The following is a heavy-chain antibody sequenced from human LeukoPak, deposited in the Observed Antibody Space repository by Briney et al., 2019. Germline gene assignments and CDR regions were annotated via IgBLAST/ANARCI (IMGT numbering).Heavy chain of an antibody. D-gene: IGHD3-9*01. CDR1: GFAFNTYS. CDR3: ARDLIVINFDWHHWYFDL. V-gene: IGHV3-30*10. J-gene: IGHJ2*01. CDR2: ISSVGSKT. Sequence: GGSLRLSCAASGFAFNTYSLHWVRQAPDTGLEWMAGISSVGSKTYYTHSVQDRFTISRDNSKNTLYLQMNSLRAEDTAVYYCARDLIVINFDWHHWYFDLWGRGTLVTVSS.